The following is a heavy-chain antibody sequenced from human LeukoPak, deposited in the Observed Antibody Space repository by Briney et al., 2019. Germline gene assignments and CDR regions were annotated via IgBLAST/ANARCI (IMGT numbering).Heavy chain of an antibody. CDR1: GFTFSSYW. V-gene: IGHV3-7*03. D-gene: IGHD3-22*01. CDR3: ARDKGDYDTSGSLFVF. J-gene: IGHJ4*02. CDR2: IKQDGSQT. Sequence: GGSLRLSCAASGFTFSSYWMSWVRQVPRKGLEWVANIKQDGSQTYYGDSVKGRFTNSRDNVKTSLYLQMNSLTAEDTAVYYCARDKGDYDTSGSLFVFGGQGTLVTVSS.